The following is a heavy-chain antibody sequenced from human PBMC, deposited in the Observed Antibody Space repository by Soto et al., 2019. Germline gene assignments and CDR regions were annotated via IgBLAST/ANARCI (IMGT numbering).Heavy chain of an antibody. Sequence: QVQLVQSGAEVKKPGASVKVSCKTFGYSFTSYGISWLRQAPGQGLEWMGWISTYTGNTEYAQNLQGRVALTTDTSTCTAYMELTSLRSDDTAVYYCARGDYDRSPHDAFDIWGQGTMVTVSS. CDR3: ARGDYDRSPHDAFDI. CDR1: GYSFTSYG. J-gene: IGHJ3*02. V-gene: IGHV1-18*01. D-gene: IGHD3-22*01. CDR2: ISTYTGNT.